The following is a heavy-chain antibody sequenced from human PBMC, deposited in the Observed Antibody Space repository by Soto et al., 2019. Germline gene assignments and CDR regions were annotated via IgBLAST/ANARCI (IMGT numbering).Heavy chain of an antibody. J-gene: IGHJ4*02. CDR1: GYTFTSYG. V-gene: IGHV1-18*04. CDR3: ARLDYDILTGPRDAASDY. D-gene: IGHD3-9*01. Sequence: ASVKVSCKASGYTFTSYGISGVRQAPGQGLEWMGWISAYNGNTNYAQKRQGRVTMTTDTSTSTAYMELRSLRSDDTAVYCCARLDYDILTGPRDAASDYCGQGTLVTVSS. CDR2: ISAYNGNT.